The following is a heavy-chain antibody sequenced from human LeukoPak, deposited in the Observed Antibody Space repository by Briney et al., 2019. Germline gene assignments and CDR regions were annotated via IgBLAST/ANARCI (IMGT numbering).Heavy chain of an antibody. CDR3: AGSRVPYGLDV. D-gene: IGHD1-26*01. V-gene: IGHV4-4*02. Sequence: SGTLSLTCVVSGGSISSNWWSWVRQPPGKGVEWIGEIYHSGSTNYNPSLKSRVTMSVDNPKNEFFLKLSSVTAADTAVYYCAGSRVPYGLDVWGKGTTVTVSS. J-gene: IGHJ6*04. CDR1: GGSISSNW. CDR2: IYHSGST.